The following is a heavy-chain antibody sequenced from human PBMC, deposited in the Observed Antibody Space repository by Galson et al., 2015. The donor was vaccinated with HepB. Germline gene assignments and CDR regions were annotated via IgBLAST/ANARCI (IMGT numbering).Heavy chain of an antibody. CDR1: GGTFSSYA. J-gene: IGHJ4*02. Sequence: SVKVSCKASGGTFSSYAISWVRQAPGQGLEWMGGIIPIFGTANYAQKFQGRVTITADESTSTAYMELSSLRSEDTAVYYCARDLCHAGYCSSTSRAFDYWGQGTLVTVSS. CDR3: ARDLCHAGYCSSTSRAFDY. D-gene: IGHD2-2*01. CDR2: IIPIFGTA. V-gene: IGHV1-69*13.